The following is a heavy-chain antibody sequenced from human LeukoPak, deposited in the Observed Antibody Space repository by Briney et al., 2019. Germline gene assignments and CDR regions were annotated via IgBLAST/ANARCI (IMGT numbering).Heavy chain of an antibody. D-gene: IGHD2-21*02. CDR2: IYYSGST. J-gene: IGHJ3*02. V-gene: IGHV4-59*01. CDR3: ARLCGGDCSKPDAFDI. CDR1: GGSFSGYY. Sequence: PSETLSLTCAVYGGSFSGYYWSWIRQPPGKGLEWIGYIYYSGSTNYNPSLKSRVTISVDTSKNQFSLKLSSVTAADTAVYYCARLCGGDCSKPDAFDIWGQGTMVTVSS.